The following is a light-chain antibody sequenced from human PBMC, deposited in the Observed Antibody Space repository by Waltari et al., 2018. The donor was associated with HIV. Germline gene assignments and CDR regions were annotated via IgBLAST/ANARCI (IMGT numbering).Light chain of an antibody. CDR3: QQYDSPPRT. J-gene: IGKJ1*01. CDR1: QAIGANK. CDR2: GAF. V-gene: IGKV3-20*01. Sequence: IVLAQSPAPLSLSPGERATLPCRASQAIGANKLAWYQQKPGQAPRLVIFGAFSSATAIPDRFSGSGSGTDFTLTISRLEPEDVAVYYCQQYDSPPRTFGQGTKVEIK.